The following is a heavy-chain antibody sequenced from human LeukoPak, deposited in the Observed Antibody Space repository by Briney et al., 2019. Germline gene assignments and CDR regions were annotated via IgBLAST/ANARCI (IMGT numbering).Heavy chain of an antibody. Sequence: SVKVSCKASGGTFSSYAISWVRQGPGQGLEWMGGIIPIFGTANYAQKFQGRVTITADESTSTAYMELSSLRSEDTAVYYCARDPGDYYYFDYWGQGTLVTVSS. V-gene: IGHV1-69*13. CDR1: GGTFSSYA. J-gene: IGHJ4*02. CDR2: IIPIFGTA. D-gene: IGHD4-17*01. CDR3: ARDPGDYYYFDY.